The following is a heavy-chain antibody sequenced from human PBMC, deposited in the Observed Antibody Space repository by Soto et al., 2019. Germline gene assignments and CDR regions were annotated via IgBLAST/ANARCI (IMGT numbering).Heavy chain of an antibody. D-gene: IGHD6-13*01. V-gene: IGHV1-8*02. CDR1: GYTFINFD. Sequence: ASVKVSCKASGYTFINFDISWVRQAAGQGLEWLGWMNPGSGQTGYASKFQGRVAMTRDASTGTSHLELSSLTSDDTAVYYCARMASAGTLNWFDPWGQGTLVTVSS. CDR2: MNPGSGQT. CDR3: ARMASAGTLNWFDP. J-gene: IGHJ5*02.